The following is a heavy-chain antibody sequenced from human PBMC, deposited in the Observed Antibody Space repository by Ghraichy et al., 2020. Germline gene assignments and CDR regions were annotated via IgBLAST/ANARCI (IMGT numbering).Heavy chain of an antibody. CDR2: ISGSGGST. D-gene: IGHD6-19*01. J-gene: IGHJ3*02. V-gene: IGHV3-23*01. Sequence: LSLTCAASGFTFSSYAMSWVRQAPGKGLEWVSTISGSGGSTYYADSVKGRFTISRDNSKNTLYLQMNSLRAEDTAVYYCAKPYSSGWYGDAFDIWGQGTMVTVSS. CDR1: GFTFSSYA. CDR3: AKPYSSGWYGDAFDI.